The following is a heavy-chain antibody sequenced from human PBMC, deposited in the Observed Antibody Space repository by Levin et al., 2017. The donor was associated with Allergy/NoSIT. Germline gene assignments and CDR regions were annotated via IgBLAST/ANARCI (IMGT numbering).Heavy chain of an antibody. Sequence: SETLSLTCDVYGGSFGGVYWSWLRQPPGKGLEWIGEISNRGSTTYNPSLKSRVTISLETSRNQFSVKLKSVTAADTAVYYCAVFSLRYGVFDIWGQGTMIPGSS. CDR1: GGSFGGVY. CDR3: AVFSLRYGVFDI. V-gene: IGHV4-34*01. CDR2: ISNRGST. J-gene: IGHJ3*02. D-gene: IGHD5-12*01.